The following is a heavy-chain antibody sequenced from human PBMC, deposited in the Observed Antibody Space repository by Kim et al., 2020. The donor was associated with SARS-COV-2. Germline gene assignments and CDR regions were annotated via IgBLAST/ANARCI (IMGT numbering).Heavy chain of an antibody. J-gene: IGHJ3*02. CDR2: ISTSGSTI. D-gene: IGHD2-15*01. CDR3: ARDDCSGGSCYSKDAFDI. V-gene: IGHV3-48*03. CDR1: GFIFSNYE. Sequence: GGSLRLSCAASGFIFSNYEMNWVRQAPGKGLEWVSYISTSGSTISYADSVKGRFTISRDNAKNSLYLQMNSLRVDDTAVYYCARDDCSGGSCYSKDAFDIWGQGTMVTVSS.